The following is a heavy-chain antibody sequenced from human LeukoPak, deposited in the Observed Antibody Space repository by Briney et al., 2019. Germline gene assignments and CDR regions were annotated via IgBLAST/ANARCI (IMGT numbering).Heavy chain of an antibody. Sequence: PGGFLRLSCAVSGITLSNYGMTWVRQAPGKGLEWVAGLSGSGGSTNYADSVKGRFTISRDNAKNTLYLQMNSLRAEDTAVYFCAKPGVVIRVILVGFHKEAYYFDSWGQGVLVTVSS. CDR1: GITLSNYG. D-gene: IGHD3-22*01. CDR3: AKPGVVIRVILVGFHKEAYYFDS. V-gene: IGHV3-23*01. CDR2: LSGSGGST. J-gene: IGHJ4*02.